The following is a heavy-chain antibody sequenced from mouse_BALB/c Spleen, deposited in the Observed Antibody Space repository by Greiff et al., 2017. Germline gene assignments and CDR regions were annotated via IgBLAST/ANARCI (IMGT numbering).Heavy chain of an antibody. D-gene: IGHD2-10*02. CDR3: TREYGNYYYFDY. CDR1: GYTFTSYW. Sequence: QVQLQQSGAELVRPGASVKLSCKASGYTFTSYWINWVKQRPGQGLEWIGNIYPSDSYTNYNQKFKDKATLTVDKSSSTAYMQLSSPTSEDSAVYYCTREYGNYYYFDYWGQGTTLTVSS. CDR2: IYPSDSYT. V-gene: IGHV1-69*02. J-gene: IGHJ2*01.